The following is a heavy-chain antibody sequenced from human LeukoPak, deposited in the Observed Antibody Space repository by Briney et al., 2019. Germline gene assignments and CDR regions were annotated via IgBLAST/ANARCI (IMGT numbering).Heavy chain of an antibody. Sequence: GESLKISCKASGYSFTSYRISWVRQMPGKGLERMGSIDPSDSYTNYSPSFQGHVTISADKSISTAYLQWSSLKASDTAMYYCARRQWLANYRNWYFDLWGRGTLVTVSS. D-gene: IGHD6-19*01. V-gene: IGHV5-10-1*01. CDR3: ARRQWLANYRNWYFDL. CDR1: GYSFTSYR. J-gene: IGHJ2*01. CDR2: IDPSDSYT.